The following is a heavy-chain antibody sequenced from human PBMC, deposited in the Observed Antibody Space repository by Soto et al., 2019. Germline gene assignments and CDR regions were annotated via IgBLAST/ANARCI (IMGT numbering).Heavy chain of an antibody. V-gene: IGHV1-69*13. CDR2: IIPIFGTA. Sequence: EASVKVSCKASGGTFSSYAISWVRQAPGQGLEWMGGIIPIFGTANYAQKFQGRVTITADESTSTAYMELSSLRSEDTAVYYCARESEASSGYTYFDYWGQGTLVTVSS. D-gene: IGHD3-22*01. CDR3: ARESEASSGYTYFDY. CDR1: GGTFSSYA. J-gene: IGHJ4*02.